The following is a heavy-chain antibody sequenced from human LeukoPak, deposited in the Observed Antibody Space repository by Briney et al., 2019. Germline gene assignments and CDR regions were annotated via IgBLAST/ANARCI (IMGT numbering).Heavy chain of an antibody. CDR3: ATTDTWGYSSGFGLDY. Sequence: GESLKISCKGSGYSFTSYWIGWVRQMPGKGLEWMGIIYPGDSDTRYSPSFQGQVTISADKSISTAYLQWSSLKASDTAMYYCATTDTWGYSSGFGLDYWGQGTLVTVSS. J-gene: IGHJ4*02. CDR1: GYSFTSYW. V-gene: IGHV5-51*01. CDR2: IYPGDSDT. D-gene: IGHD5-18*01.